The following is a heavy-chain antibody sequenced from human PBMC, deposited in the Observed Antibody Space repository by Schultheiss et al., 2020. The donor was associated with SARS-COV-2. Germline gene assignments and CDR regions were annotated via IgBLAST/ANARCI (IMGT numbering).Heavy chain of an antibody. J-gene: IGHJ4*02. V-gene: IGHV4-61*01. CDR2: MDYSGST. CDR3: AREGGSYYPTYFDY. Sequence: SQTLSLTCTVSGYSISSGYYWGWIRQPPGKGLEWIGYMDYSGSTNYNPSLRNRVTMSVDTSKNQFSLKLSCVTAADTAVSYCAREGGSYYPTYFDYWGQGTLVTVAS. D-gene: IGHD1-26*01. CDR1: GYSISSGYY.